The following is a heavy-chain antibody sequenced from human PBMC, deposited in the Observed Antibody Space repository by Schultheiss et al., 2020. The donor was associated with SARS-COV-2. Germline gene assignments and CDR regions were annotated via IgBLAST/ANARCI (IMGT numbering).Heavy chain of an antibody. CDR2: IYSGGST. Sequence: GGSLRLSCAASGFTFSSYGMHWVRQAPGKGLEWVSVIYSGGSTYYADSVKGRFTISRDNSKNTLYLQMNSLRAEDTAVYYCAKASSIAARVGYWGQGTLVTVSS. J-gene: IGHJ4*02. D-gene: IGHD6-6*01. CDR3: AKASSIAARVGY. V-gene: IGHV3-NL1*01. CDR1: GFTFSSYG.